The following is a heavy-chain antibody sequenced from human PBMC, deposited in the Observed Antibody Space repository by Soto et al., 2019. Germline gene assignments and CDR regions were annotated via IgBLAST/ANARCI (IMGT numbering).Heavy chain of an antibody. J-gene: IGHJ4*02. CDR3: AKDQGASYYDILTGYSTFDY. CDR2: ISGSGGST. Sequence: GGSLRLSCAASGFTFSSYAMSWVRQAPGKGLERVSAISGSGGSTYYADSVKGRFTISRDNSKNTLYLQMNSLRAEDTAVYYCAKDQGASYYDILTGYSTFDYWGQGTLVTVSS. CDR1: GFTFSSYA. V-gene: IGHV3-23*01. D-gene: IGHD3-9*01.